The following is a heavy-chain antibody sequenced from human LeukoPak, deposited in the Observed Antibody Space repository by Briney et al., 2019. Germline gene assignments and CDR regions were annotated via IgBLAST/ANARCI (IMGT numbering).Heavy chain of an antibody. CDR2: INPSCCST. Sequence: GSSVKVSCKASGYTFTGYYMHWVRQAPGQGLEWMGIINPSCCSTSYAQKFQGRVTITRDMSTSTVYMELSSLRSEDTAVYYCAKGSFHLGYCSSTSCYRYYMDVWGKGTTVT. CDR3: AKGSFHLGYCSSTSCYRYYMDV. CDR1: GYTFTGYY. V-gene: IGHV1-46*01. J-gene: IGHJ6*03. D-gene: IGHD2-2*01.